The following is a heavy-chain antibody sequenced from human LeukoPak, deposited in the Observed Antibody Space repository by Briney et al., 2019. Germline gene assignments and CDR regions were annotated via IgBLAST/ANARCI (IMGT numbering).Heavy chain of an antibody. J-gene: IGHJ4*02. Sequence: PGGSLRLSCAASGFTFSSYWMSWVRQAPGKGLEWVANIKQDGSEKYYVDSVKGRFTISRDNAKNSLYLQMNSLRAEDTAVYYCARTPGLWSGYYTWRGSHFDYWGQGTLVTVSS. D-gene: IGHD3-3*01. V-gene: IGHV3-7*01. CDR2: IKQDGSEK. CDR1: GFTFSSYW. CDR3: ARTPGLWSGYYTWRGSHFDY.